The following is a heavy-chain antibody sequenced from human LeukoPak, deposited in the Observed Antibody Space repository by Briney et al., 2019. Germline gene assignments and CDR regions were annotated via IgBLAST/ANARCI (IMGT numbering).Heavy chain of an antibody. CDR2: IYYTVVT. D-gene: IGHD3-10*01. V-gene: IGHV4-59*08. CDR3: TRHAPVPIIGHGMGV. Sequence: PSETLSLTCTVSGGSLTSYYWSWIRQPPGRGLEWIGYIYYTVVTNYSPSLTSRVSMSVDTSKNQFSLMLTSVTATDTAVYYCTRHAPVPIIGHGMGVWGHGTTVTVSS. J-gene: IGHJ6*02. CDR1: GGSLTSYY.